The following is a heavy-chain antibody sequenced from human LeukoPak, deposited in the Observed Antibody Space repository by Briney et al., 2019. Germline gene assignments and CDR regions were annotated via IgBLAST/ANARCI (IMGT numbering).Heavy chain of an antibody. Sequence: AAVKLSCKSSGYTFTNYYMHWVRQAPGQGLEWMGIINPSDGSTSYAQKFQVRVPMTRDTATTTVYMELRGLRSEDTAVYYCARDRHCSGGRCYSNWFDPWGQGTLLTVS. CDR3: ARDRHCSGGRCYSNWFDP. V-gene: IGHV1-46*01. CDR1: GYTFTNYY. D-gene: IGHD2-15*01. CDR2: INPSDGST. J-gene: IGHJ5*02.